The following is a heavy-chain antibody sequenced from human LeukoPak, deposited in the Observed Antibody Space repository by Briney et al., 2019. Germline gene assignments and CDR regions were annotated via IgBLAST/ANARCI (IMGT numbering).Heavy chain of an antibody. D-gene: IGHD2-15*01. J-gene: IGHJ4*02. CDR3: TTQDLVVVPAASHYFDY. CDR1: GFMFDTYA. Sequence: GGSLRLSCAASGFMFDTYAMNWVRQAPGKGLKWVSYISQSGDAKYYADSVKGRFTISRDNARNSLYLQMSSLRAEDTAIYYCTTQDLVVVPAASHYFDYWGQGILIIVSA. V-gene: IGHV3-48*03. CDR2: ISQSGDAK.